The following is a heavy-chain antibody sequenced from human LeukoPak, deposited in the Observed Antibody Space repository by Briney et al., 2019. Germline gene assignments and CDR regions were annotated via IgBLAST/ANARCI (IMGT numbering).Heavy chain of an antibody. V-gene: IGHV1-18*01. CDR3: ARDRYCSGGSCLYYYGMDV. D-gene: IGHD2-15*01. CDR1: GYTFTSYG. J-gene: IGHJ6*02. CDR2: ISAYNGNT. Sequence: ASVTVSCTASGYTFTSYGISWVRQAPGQGLEWMGWISAYNGNTNYAQKLQGRVTMTTDTSTSTAYMELRSLRSDDTAVYYCARDRYCSGGSCLYYYGMDVWGQGTTVTVSS.